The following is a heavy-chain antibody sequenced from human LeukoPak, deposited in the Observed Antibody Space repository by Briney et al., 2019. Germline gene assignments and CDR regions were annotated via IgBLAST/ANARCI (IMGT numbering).Heavy chain of an antibody. CDR3: ARDHDYADAFDI. Sequence: SGKVSGKASGRTVTSYAISGLRQSPGQGLRWVGGIMPLFGTANYAQKFQGSVLLTEDESTSTAYMELSSLRSEDTAVYYCARDHDYADAFDIWGQGTMVTVSS. D-gene: IGHD4/OR15-4a*01. J-gene: IGHJ3*02. CDR1: GRTVTSYA. V-gene: IGHV1-69*13. CDR2: IMPLFGTA.